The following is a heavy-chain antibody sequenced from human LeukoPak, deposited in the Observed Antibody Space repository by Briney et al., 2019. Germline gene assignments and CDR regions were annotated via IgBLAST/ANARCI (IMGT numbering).Heavy chain of an antibody. V-gene: IGHV3-21*01. CDR2: ISSSSSYI. CDR3: ARLGTGDDY. D-gene: IGHD7-27*01. Sequence: GGSLRLSCAASGFTFSSYSMNWVRQAPGKGLEWGSSISSSSSYIYYADSVKGRFTISRDNAKNSVYLQMNSLRAEDTAVYYCARLGTGDDYWGQGTLVTVSS. J-gene: IGHJ4*02. CDR1: GFTFSSYS.